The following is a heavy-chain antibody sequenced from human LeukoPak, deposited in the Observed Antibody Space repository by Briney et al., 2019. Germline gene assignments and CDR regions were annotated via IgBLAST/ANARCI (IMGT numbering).Heavy chain of an antibody. CDR1: GGSISSSNYY. J-gene: IGHJ3*02. CDR3: ARQFGSSYGAFDI. V-gene: IGHV4-39*01. CDR2: IYYGGST. D-gene: IGHD3-10*01. Sequence: SETLSLTCTVSGGSISSSNYYWGWIRQPPGKGLEWLGSIYYGGSTYYNPSLKSRVTISVDTSKNQFSLKLSSVTAADTAVYYCARQFGSSYGAFDIWGQGTMVTV.